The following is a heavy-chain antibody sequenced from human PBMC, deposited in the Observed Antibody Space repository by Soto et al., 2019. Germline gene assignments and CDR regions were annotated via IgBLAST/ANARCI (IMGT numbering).Heavy chain of an antibody. V-gene: IGHV1-8*01. CDR1: GDTFTTYD. Sequence: ASVNVSCKASGDTFTTYDINWVRQATGHGLEWMGWINPNSGNIGYAQRFQGRVTMTRDTAIRTAYMEVSSLRSDDTAVYYCARGRASGSYYLREYWGQGTLVSVSS. CDR2: INPNSGNI. J-gene: IGHJ4*02. CDR3: ARGRASGSYYLREY. D-gene: IGHD3-10*01.